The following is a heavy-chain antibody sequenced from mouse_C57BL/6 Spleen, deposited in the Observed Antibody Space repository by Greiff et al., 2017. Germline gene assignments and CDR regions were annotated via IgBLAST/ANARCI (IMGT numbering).Heavy chain of an antibody. CDR1: GYTFTSYW. J-gene: IGHJ4*01. CDR2: IHPNSGST. Sequence: QVQLQQSGAELVKPGASVKLSCKASGYTFTSYWMHWVKQRPGQGLEWIGMIHPNSGSTNYNEKFKSKATLTVDKSSSTAYMQLSSLTSEDSAVYYCARWGYYGSSYAMDYWGQGTSVTVSS. CDR3: ARWGYYGSSYAMDY. V-gene: IGHV1-64*01. D-gene: IGHD1-1*01.